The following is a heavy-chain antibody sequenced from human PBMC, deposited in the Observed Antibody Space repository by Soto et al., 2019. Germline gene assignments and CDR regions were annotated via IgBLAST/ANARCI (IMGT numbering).Heavy chain of an antibody. CDR2: INPDSGGT. D-gene: IGHD7-27*01. Sequence: QGLEWMGWINPDSGGTNYAQKFQGWVTMPRDTSISTAYMELSRLRSDDTAVYYCERGETGVDDAFDIWGQGTMVTVSS. V-gene: IGHV1-2*04. CDR3: ERGETGVDDAFDI. J-gene: IGHJ3*02.